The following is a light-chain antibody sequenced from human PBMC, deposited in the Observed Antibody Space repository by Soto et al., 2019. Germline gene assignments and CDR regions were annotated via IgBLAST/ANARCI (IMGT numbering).Light chain of an antibody. J-gene: IGKJ1*01. CDR3: QQRYSSPWT. V-gene: IGKV1-39*01. CDR2: AAS. Sequence: DIPMTQSPSSLSASIGDRVTITCRASQTVNTYLHWYQQKPGKAPKLLIYAASNLQSGDPSRFSGSGSGTNFTLSLNSLHPEDCAPYYCQQRYSSPWTFGQGTKVEI. CDR1: QTVNTY.